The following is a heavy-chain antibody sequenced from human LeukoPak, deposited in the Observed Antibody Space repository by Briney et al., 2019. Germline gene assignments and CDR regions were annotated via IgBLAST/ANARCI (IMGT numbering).Heavy chain of an antibody. V-gene: IGHV1-69*01. J-gene: IGHJ6*04. CDR2: IIPIFGTA. D-gene: IGHD2-2*01. CDR1: GGTLSSYA. CDR3: ASCNIVVVPAAIPLYDGMDV. Sequence: SVKVSCKASGGTLSSYAISWVRQAPGQGLEWMGGIIPIFGTANYAQKFQGRVTITADESTSTAYMELSSLRSEDTAVYYCASCNIVVVPAAIPLYDGMDVWGKGTTVTVSS.